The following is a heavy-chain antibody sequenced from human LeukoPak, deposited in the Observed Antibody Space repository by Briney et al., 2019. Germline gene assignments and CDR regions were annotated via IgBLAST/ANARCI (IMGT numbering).Heavy chain of an antibody. D-gene: IGHD2-15*01. Sequence: ASVKVSCKASGYTFTGYYMHWVRQAPGQGLEWMGWINPNSGVTNYAQKFQGRVTMTRDTSISTAYMELSRLRSDDTAVYYCARDRRYCSGGSCYYYYYYMDVWGKGTTVTVSS. J-gene: IGHJ6*03. CDR3: ARDRRYCSGGSCYYYYYYMDV. CDR1: GYTFTGYY. CDR2: INPNSGVT. V-gene: IGHV1-2*02.